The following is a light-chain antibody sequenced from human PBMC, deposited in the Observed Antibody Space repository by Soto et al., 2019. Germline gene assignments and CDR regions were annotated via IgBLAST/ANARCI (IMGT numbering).Light chain of an antibody. CDR1: QSLVHSDGXXX. J-gene: IGKJ1*01. Sequence: DVVMTQTPLSSPVTLGQPASISCRSSQSLVHSDGXXXLSWLQQRPGQPPRLLIYKVSNRFSGVPDRFSGSGAETDFTLRISRVEPEDGGVYYCMQATHSPWAFGLGTKVDIK. V-gene: IGKV2-24*01. CDR3: MQATHSPWA. CDR2: KVS.